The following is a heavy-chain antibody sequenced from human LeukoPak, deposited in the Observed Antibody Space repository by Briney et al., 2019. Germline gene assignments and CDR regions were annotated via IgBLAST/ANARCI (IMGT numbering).Heavy chain of an antibody. V-gene: IGHV3-21*01. D-gene: IGHD6-13*01. J-gene: IGHJ4*02. CDR1: GFTFSSYS. Sequence: PGGSLRLSCAASGFTFSSYSFNWVRQVPGKGLERVSSITTTVYTYYTDSVKGRFTISRDNAKNSLYLQMISLRAEDTAVYYCARVRANWYGDYWGQGTLVTVSS. CDR2: ITTTVYT. CDR3: ARVRANWYGDY.